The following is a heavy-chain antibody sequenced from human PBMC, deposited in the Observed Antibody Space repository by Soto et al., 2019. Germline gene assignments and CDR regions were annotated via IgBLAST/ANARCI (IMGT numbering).Heavy chain of an antibody. V-gene: IGHV1-18*01. CDR2: ISAYNGNT. J-gene: IGHJ6*02. CDR1: GYTFTSYG. CDR3: ARDVRAHYYYYGMDV. Sequence: QVQLVQSGAEVKKPGASVKVSCKASGYTFTSYGISWVRQAPGQGLEWMGWISAYNGNTNYAHRLQGRVTMTTHTSTSTLYMELRSLRSDDTAVYYCARDVRAHYYYYGMDVWGQGTTVTVSS. D-gene: IGHD6-6*01.